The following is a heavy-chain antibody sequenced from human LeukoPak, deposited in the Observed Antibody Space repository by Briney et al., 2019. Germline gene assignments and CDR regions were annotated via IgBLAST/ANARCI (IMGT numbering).Heavy chain of an antibody. V-gene: IGHV1-8*01. CDR1: GYNFKSYD. Sequence: ASVKVSCKASGYNFKSYDINWVRQAAGQGLEWMGWMNPHGDYTGYAQKFQDRVTMTSDSSTTTAYMELSSLTSEDTALYYCARGLRDGLTGNDVLDVWGLGTMVIVTS. D-gene: IGHD3-9*01. CDR3: ARGLRDGLTGNDVLDV. J-gene: IGHJ3*01. CDR2: MNPHGDYT.